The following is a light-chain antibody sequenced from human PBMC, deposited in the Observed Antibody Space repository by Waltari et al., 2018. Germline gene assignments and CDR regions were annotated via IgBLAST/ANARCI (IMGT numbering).Light chain of an antibody. CDR3: HVWDSISDHVI. CDR1: NLCSKS. V-gene: IGLV3-21*02. CDR2: DET. J-gene: IGLJ2*01. Sequence: SYVLTQPPSVLVAPGQKARITCGANNLCSKSVHWYQQKQGQAPLLVAPDETDRPAGLPERISDSHSGTTATLTIGRVDAGYEADYYCHVWDSISDHVIFGGGTMLPGL.